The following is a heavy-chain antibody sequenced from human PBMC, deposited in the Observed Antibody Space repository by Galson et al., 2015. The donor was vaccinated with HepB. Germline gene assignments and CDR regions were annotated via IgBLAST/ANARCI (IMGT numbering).Heavy chain of an antibody. Sequence: SLRLSCAASGFTFSSYGMHWVRQAPGKGLEWVAVIWYDGSNKYYADSVKGRFTISRDNSKNTLYLQMNSLRAEDTAVYYCARGLEYSGYGHFDYWSQGTLVTVSS. D-gene: IGHD5-12*01. V-gene: IGHV3-33*01. CDR1: GFTFSSYG. CDR3: ARGLEYSGYGHFDY. CDR2: IWYDGSNK. J-gene: IGHJ4*02.